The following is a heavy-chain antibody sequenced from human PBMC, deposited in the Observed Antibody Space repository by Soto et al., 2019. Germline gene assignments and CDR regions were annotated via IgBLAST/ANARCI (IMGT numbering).Heavy chain of an antibody. V-gene: IGHV1-58*01. Sequence: SVKVSCKASGFTFKTSAVQWVRQARGQRLEWIGWIVIGNGAANYAQRFQERVTITRDMSTGTVYMELSSLRSDNTAVYYCGAASFKVLDYFSGMDVWGQGTTVTVSS. D-gene: IGHD3-3*01. CDR1: GFTFKTSA. J-gene: IGHJ6*02. CDR2: IVIGNGAA. CDR3: GAASFKVLDYFSGMDV.